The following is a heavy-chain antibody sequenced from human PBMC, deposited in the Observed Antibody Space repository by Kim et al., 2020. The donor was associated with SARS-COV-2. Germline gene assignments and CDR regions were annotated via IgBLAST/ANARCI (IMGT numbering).Heavy chain of an antibody. CDR3: ARRCGAPGVATPCALDV. Sequence: GESLKISCKGSEYNFANYWIAWVRQMPGKGLEWMGVIHPADSATRYNPSLQGQVTISADKSISTAYLQWSSLRPSDTAMYYCARRCGAPGVATPCALDVWGQGTTVTVSS. J-gene: IGHJ6*02. V-gene: IGHV5-51*01. CDR2: IHPADSAT. CDR1: EYNFANYW. D-gene: IGHD2-21*01.